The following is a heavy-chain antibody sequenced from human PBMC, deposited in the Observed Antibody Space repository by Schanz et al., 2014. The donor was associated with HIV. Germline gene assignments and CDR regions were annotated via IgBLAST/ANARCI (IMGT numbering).Heavy chain of an antibody. J-gene: IGHJ5*02. CDR1: GFIFDDYS. CDR3: VKDSGTMISGTRWFDP. Sequence: DVQLVASGGGLVQPGRSLRLSCAASGFIFDDYSMYWVRQAPGKGLEWVSGISWNSGSIGYADSVKGRFTISRDNAKDSLYLQMNSLRAEDTALYYCVKDSGTMISGTRWFDPWGQGSLVTVSS. D-gene: IGHD3-16*01. V-gene: IGHV3-9*01. CDR2: ISWNSGSI.